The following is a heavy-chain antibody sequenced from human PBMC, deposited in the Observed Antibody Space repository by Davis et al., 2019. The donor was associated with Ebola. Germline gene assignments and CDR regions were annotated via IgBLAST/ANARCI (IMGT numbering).Heavy chain of an antibody. V-gene: IGHV3-30*02. D-gene: IGHD4-17*01. CDR1: RFTFSNYA. CDR2: IWYDGSNK. CDR3: AKDKTTVTQYWYLDL. Sequence: GESLKISCEASRFTFSNYALHWVRQAPGKGLEWVAVIWYDGSNKYYADSVKGRFTISRDNAKNTLYLQMNSLRAEDTALYFCAKDKTTVTQYWYLDLWGRGTLVTVSS. J-gene: IGHJ2*01.